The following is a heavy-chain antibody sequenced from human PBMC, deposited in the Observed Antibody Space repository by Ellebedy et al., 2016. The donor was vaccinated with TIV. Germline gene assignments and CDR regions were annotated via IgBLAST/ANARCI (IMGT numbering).Heavy chain of an antibody. CDR3: ARGLSQWTNVRGVLFED. CDR2: IKLGRSP. V-gene: IGHV4-34*01. D-gene: IGHD3-10*01. J-gene: IGHJ4*01. Sequence: ESLKISCVPSGGSLSGYYWSWIRQSPGKGLECIGEIKLGRSPKYNPSLKSRANISVDTSNNHFSLTLNSVTAADTAVYYCARGLSQWTNVRGVLFEDWGQGALVTVSS. CDR1: GGSLSGYY.